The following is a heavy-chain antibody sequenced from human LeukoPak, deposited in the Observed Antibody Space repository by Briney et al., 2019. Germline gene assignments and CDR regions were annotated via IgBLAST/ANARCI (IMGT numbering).Heavy chain of an antibody. V-gene: IGHV1-2*02. J-gene: IGHJ4*02. CDR3: ASGYCSSTSCYGVQYFDY. CDR2: INPNTGGT. CDR1: GYTFSGYY. Sequence: ASVKVSCKASGYTFSGYYIHWVRQAPGQGLEWMGWINPNTGGTKSARKFQGRVTMTRDTSISTAYMELSRLRSDDTAVYYCASGYCSSTSCYGVQYFDYWGQGTLVTVSS. D-gene: IGHD2-2*03.